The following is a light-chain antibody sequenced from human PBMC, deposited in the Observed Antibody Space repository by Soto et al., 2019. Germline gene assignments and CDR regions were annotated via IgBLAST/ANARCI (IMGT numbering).Light chain of an antibody. J-gene: IGKJ5*01. CDR1: QGISGA. V-gene: IGKV1-13*02. CDR2: DAS. CDR3: QQFHTYPVT. Sequence: AIQLTQSPSSLSASVGDRVTITCRASQGISGALAWYQQKPGRAPTLLIYDASSLESGVPSRFSGSESGTDFTLTISSLQAEDVATYYCQQFHTYPVTLGQGTRLEIK.